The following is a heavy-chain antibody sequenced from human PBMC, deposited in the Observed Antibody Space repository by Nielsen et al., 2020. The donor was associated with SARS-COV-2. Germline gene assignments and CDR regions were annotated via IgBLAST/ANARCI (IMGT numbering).Heavy chain of an antibody. Sequence: VRQAPGKGLEWVANIKQDGSEKYYVDSVKGRFTISRDNAKNSLYLQMNSLRAEDTAVYYCARDLRGGYYYGSGSYSYYYGMDVWGQGTTVTVSS. CDR3: ARDLRGGYYYGSGSYSYYYGMDV. CDR2: IKQDGSEK. V-gene: IGHV3-7*03. D-gene: IGHD3-10*01. J-gene: IGHJ6*02.